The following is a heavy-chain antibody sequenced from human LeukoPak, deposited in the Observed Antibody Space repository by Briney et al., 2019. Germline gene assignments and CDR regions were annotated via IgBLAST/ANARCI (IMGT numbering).Heavy chain of an antibody. V-gene: IGHV3-23*01. CDR1: GFTFSSYA. J-gene: IGHJ4*02. D-gene: IGHD6-19*01. Sequence: GGSLRLSCAASGFTFSSYAMYWVRQAPGKGLEWVSGIFGSGGSAHYADSVKGRFTISRDNSKNTVYLQMDSLRVEDTAVYYCGKTTTGYSSGRYPGWPVDYWGQGTLVTVSS. CDR3: GKTTTGYSSGRYPGWPVDY. CDR2: IFGSGGSA.